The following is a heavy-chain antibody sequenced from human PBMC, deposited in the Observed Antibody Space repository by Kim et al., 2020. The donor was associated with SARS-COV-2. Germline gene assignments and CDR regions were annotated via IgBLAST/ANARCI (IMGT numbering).Heavy chain of an antibody. D-gene: IGHD2-21*02. Sequence: GGSLRPSCGASGFIFSNTWMSWVRQAPGKGLEWVARIKRITTGEPTQYSAPGRGRFTIDSDDSKNTLYLKMISVKAEDTAVYDCTTDGFCTALFASWGQG. J-gene: IGHJ4*02. CDR3: TTDGFCTALFAS. CDR2: IKRITTGEPT. CDR1: GFIFSNTW. V-gene: IGHV3-15*06.